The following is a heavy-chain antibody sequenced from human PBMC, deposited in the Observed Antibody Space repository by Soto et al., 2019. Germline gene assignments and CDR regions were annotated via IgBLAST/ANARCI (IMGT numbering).Heavy chain of an antibody. V-gene: IGHV3-23*01. CDR2: ITDTGGDA. D-gene: IGHD3-22*01. Sequence: EVQLLESGGDLIQPGGSLRLSCVASGITFGSRAMSWVRQAPGEGLEWVSTITDTGGDAKYADSVRGRFTISRDNSKKTLYLQMNSLRAEDTAVYYCAKDHYDSSGYYHNFYYYYGMDVWGQGTTVTVSS. CDR1: GITFGSRA. CDR3: AKDHYDSSGYYHNFYYYYGMDV. J-gene: IGHJ6*02.